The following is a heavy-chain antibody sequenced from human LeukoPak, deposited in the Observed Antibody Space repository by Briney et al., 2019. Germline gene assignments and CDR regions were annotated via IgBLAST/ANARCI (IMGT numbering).Heavy chain of an antibody. V-gene: IGHV3-23*01. CDR2: ITASGGGT. J-gene: IGHJ4*02. D-gene: IGHD6-13*01. CDR1: GFTFSCCS. Sequence: GGSLRLSCAASGFTFSCCSMSWVRQAPGKGLEWVSAITASGGGTYYADSVKGRFTISRDNSKNTLYLQMNSLRAEDTAVYYCAYRPRDINSWYTYWGQGTLVTVSS. CDR3: AYRPRDINSWYTY.